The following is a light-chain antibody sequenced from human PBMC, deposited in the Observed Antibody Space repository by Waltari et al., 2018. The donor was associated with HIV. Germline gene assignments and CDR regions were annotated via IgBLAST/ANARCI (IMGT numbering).Light chain of an antibody. CDR2: DVT. Sequence: QSALTQPPSASGSPGQSVSISCTGASSDVGAFKYVSWYQQHPGNAPKLLIYDVTKRPSGGPELFSGSKSGNTASLTVSGLQAEDEAHYYCSSYAGSSMSYAFGTGTKVTVL. V-gene: IGLV2-8*01. J-gene: IGLJ1*01. CDR1: SSDVGAFKY. CDR3: SSYAGSSMSYA.